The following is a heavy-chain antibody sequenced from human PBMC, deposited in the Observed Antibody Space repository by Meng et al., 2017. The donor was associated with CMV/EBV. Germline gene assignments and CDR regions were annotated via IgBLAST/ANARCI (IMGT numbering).Heavy chain of an antibody. CDR2: IKQDGSEK. Sequence: AGSLRLSCAASGFTVSSYWMSWVRQAPGKGLEWVANIKQDGSEKYYVDSVKGRFTISRDNAKNSLYLQMNSLRAEDTAVYFCARPLHYDFWSGYYPSGTYYYYGMDVWGQGTTVTVSS. D-gene: IGHD3-3*01. CDR1: GFTVSSYW. CDR3: ARPLHYDFWSGYYPSGTYYYYGMDV. V-gene: IGHV3-7*01. J-gene: IGHJ6*02.